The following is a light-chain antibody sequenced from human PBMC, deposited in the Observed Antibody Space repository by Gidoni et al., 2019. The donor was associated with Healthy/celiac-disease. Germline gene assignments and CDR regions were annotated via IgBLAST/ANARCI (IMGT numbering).Light chain of an antibody. CDR2: GAS. V-gene: IGKV3-20*01. CDR1: QSVSSSY. Sequence: EIVLTQSPGTLSLSPRERATLSCRASQSVSSSYLAWYQQKPGQAPRLLIYGASSRATGIPDRFSGSVSGTDSTLTISRLEPEDFAVYYCQQYGSSPPRTFGQGTKVEIK. J-gene: IGKJ1*01. CDR3: QQYGSSPPRT.